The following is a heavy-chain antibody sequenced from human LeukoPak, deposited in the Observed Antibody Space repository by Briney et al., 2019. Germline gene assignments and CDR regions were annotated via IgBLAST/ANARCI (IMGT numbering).Heavy chain of an antibody. CDR2: IYPGDSDT. Sequence: GESLKISCKGFGYTFPTYWIGWVRQMPGKGLEWMGIIYPGDSDTRYSPSFQGQVTISVDTSISTAYLQWSSLKASDTAIYYCARKNKMPYYSYYMDVWGKGTKVTVSS. CDR3: ARKNKMPYYSYYMDV. J-gene: IGHJ6*03. D-gene: IGHD1/OR15-1a*01. V-gene: IGHV5-51*01. CDR1: GYTFPTYW.